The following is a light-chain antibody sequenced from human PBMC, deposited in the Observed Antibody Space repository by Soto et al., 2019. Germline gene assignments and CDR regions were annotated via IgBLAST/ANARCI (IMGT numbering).Light chain of an antibody. V-gene: IGKV4-1*01. J-gene: IGKJ1*01. Sequence: DIVMTQSPDSLAVSLGERATINCRSSQNILYSTNNKNYLAWYQQKPGQPPKLLIYWASTRESGVPDRFSGSGSGTVFTLTISSLQAEDVAVYYCQQYYSTPPTFGQGTKVEI. CDR2: WAS. CDR3: QQYYSTPPT. CDR1: QNILYSTNNKNY.